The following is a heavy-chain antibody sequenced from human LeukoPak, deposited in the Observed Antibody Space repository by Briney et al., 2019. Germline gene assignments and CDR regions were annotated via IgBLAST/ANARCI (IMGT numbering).Heavy chain of an antibody. D-gene: IGHD3-3*01. J-gene: IGHJ3*02. CDR1: GFTFSTYG. Sequence: GGSLRLSCAASGFTFSTYGMHWVRQAPGKGLEWVSFIHYDGSNKYYVDSVKSRFTISRDNSKNMVYPQMNSLRAEDTAVYYCAKDQSQFLEWLDALDIWGQGTMVTVSS. CDR2: IHYDGSNK. V-gene: IGHV3-30*02. CDR3: AKDQSQFLEWLDALDI.